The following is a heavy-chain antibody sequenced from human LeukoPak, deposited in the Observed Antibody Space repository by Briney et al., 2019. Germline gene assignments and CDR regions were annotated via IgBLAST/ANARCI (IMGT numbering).Heavy chain of an antibody. D-gene: IGHD1-7*01. CDR2: IYSSGST. J-gene: IGHJ5*02. CDR3: ARGTGTTFVWFDP. Sequence: SETLSLTCTVSGGSISSYYWSWIWQPAGKGLEWIGRIYSSGSTNYDPSHKSRVTMSVDTSKNQFSLKLSSVTAADTAVYYCARGTGTTFVWFDPWGQGTLVTVSS. CDR1: GGSISSYY. V-gene: IGHV4-4*07.